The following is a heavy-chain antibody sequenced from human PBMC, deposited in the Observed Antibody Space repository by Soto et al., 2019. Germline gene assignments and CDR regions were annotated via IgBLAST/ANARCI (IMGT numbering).Heavy chain of an antibody. J-gene: IGHJ4*02. Sequence: GESLKISCKGSGYSFTSYWIGWVRQMPGKGLEWMGIIYPGDSDTRYSPSFQGQVTISPDKSISTDYLQWSSLKASDTAMYYCARRFFGSSAYYYFDYWGQGTLVTVSS. CDR3: ARRFFGSSAYYYFDY. D-gene: IGHD3-22*01. V-gene: IGHV5-51*01. CDR2: IYPGDSDT. CDR1: GYSFTSYW.